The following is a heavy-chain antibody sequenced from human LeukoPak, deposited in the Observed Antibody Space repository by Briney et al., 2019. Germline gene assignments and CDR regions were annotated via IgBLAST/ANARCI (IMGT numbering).Heavy chain of an antibody. CDR2: INHSGGT. CDR1: GGSFSGYY. Sequence: SETLSLTCAVYGGSFSGYYWSWIRQPPGKGLEWIGEINHSGGTNYNPSLKSRVTISVDTSRNQFSLKLSSVTAADTAVYYCASRYPFDYWGQGTLVTVSS. D-gene: IGHD1-1*01. CDR3: ASRYPFDY. V-gene: IGHV4-34*01. J-gene: IGHJ4*02.